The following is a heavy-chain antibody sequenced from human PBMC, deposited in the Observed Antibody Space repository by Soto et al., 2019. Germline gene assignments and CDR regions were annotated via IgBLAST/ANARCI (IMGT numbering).Heavy chain of an antibody. CDR3: AKAPNSFWSSYSFYHFDS. J-gene: IGHJ4*02. D-gene: IGHD3-3*01. Sequence: GGSLRLSCAASGFTFTNCAMNWVRQAPGKGLEWVSVISGSGGTPYYANSVKGRFTISRDNSKNTLYLQMNSLRADDTAVYYCAKAPNSFWSSYSFYHFDSWGQGTLVTVSS. CDR1: GFTFTNCA. V-gene: IGHV3-23*01. CDR2: ISGSGGTP.